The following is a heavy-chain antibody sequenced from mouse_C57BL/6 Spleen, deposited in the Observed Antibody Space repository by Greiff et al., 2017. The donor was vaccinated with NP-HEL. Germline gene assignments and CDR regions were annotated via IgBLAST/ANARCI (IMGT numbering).Heavy chain of an antibody. CDR1: GYIFTSYW. V-gene: IGHV1-5*01. CDR2: IYPGNSDT. CDR3: TRRDGNYPAWFAY. D-gene: IGHD2-1*01. J-gene: IGHJ3*01. Sequence: VQLQQSGTVLARPGASVKMSCKTSGYIFTSYWMHWVKQRPGQGLEWIGAIYPGNSDTSYNQKFKGKAKLTAVTSASTAYMELSSLKNEDSAVYYCTRRDGNYPAWFAYWGQGTLVTVSA.